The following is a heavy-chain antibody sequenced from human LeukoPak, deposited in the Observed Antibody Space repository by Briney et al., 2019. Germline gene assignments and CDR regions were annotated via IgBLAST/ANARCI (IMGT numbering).Heavy chain of an antibody. J-gene: IGHJ4*02. V-gene: IGHV1-24*01. CDR2: FVPEDVET. CDR3: ATLPRGHLFDS. D-gene: IGHD3-10*01. CDR1: GDTLTELS. Sequence: ASVKVSCKLSGDTLTELSMHWVRQSPGKGLEWMGGFVPEDVETIYAQKFQGRVTMTEDVSTDTAYMELSSLRSDDSAVYFCATLPRGHLFDSWGQGTLVTVSS.